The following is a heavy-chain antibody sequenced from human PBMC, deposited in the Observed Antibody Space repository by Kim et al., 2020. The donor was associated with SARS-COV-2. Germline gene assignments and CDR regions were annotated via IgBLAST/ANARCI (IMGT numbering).Heavy chain of an antibody. Sequence: GGSLRLSCAASGFAFSTSHMNWVRQSPGTGLEWVSSISRSSSNIYYADSVKGRFTISRDNAKNSLYLQMNSLRAEDTAVYYCARGTELRFLEWLFDYWGQGTLVTVSS. J-gene: IGHJ4*02. V-gene: IGHV3-21*01. CDR1: GFAFSTSH. D-gene: IGHD3-3*01. CDR2: ISRSSSNI. CDR3: ARGTELRFLEWLFDY.